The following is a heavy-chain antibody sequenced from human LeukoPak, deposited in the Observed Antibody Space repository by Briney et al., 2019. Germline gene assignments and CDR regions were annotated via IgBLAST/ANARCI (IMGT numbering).Heavy chain of an antibody. CDR3: ARRGYPDSSGYDY. CDR2: ISGSSSDI. V-gene: IGHV3-21*06. D-gene: IGHD3-22*01. Sequence: PGGSLRLSCAASGFTFSSYAMNWVRQARGKGLEWVSSISGSSSDIYYADSVKGRFTISRDNAKNSVFLQMNNLRAEDTAIYYCARRGYPDSSGYDYWGQGTLVTVSS. CDR1: GFTFSSYA. J-gene: IGHJ4*02.